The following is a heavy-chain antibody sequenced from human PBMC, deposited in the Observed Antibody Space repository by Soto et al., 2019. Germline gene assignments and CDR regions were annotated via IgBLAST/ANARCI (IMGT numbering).Heavy chain of an antibody. CDR1: GYTFTSYY. Sequence: GASVKVSCKASGYTFTSYYMHWVRQAPGQGLEWMGIINPSGGSTSYAQKFQGRVTMTRDTSTSTVYMELSSLRSEDTAVYYCARENILVYSNYGSPKLTTGFDPWGQGTLVTVSS. D-gene: IGHD4-4*01. CDR3: ARENILVYSNYGSPKLTTGFDP. V-gene: IGHV1-46*01. J-gene: IGHJ5*02. CDR2: INPSGGST.